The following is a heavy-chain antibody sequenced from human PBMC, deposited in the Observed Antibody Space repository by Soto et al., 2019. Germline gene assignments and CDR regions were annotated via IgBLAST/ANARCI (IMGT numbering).Heavy chain of an antibody. CDR2: VYYSGTT. J-gene: IGHJ4*02. Sequence: PSETLSLTCSVSGGSVSDKTYYWRWIRQPPWKRLEWIGYVYYSGTTNYNPSLKSRVTISVDLSKNRFSLRLSSVTTADTALYYCARTTAVPNTLRSRYFFDYWGQGTLVTVSS. D-gene: IGHD4-17*01. CDR3: ARTTAVPNTLRSRYFFDY. CDR1: GGSVSDKTYY. V-gene: IGHV4-61*01.